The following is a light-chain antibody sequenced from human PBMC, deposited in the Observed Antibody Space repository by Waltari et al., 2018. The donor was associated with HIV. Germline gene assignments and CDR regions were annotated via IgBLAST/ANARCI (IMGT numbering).Light chain of an antibody. CDR2: EVN. V-gene: IGLV2-11*01. CDR1: SRDVGGYNY. CDR3: CSYADNYPVV. Sequence: QSALTQPASVSGSPGQSITISCTGTSRDVGGYNYVSWYQQHPGKAPKFMIYEVNKRPSGVPDRFSGSKSGNTASLTISGLQAEDEADYYCCSYADNYPVVFGGGTKLTVL. J-gene: IGLJ2*01.